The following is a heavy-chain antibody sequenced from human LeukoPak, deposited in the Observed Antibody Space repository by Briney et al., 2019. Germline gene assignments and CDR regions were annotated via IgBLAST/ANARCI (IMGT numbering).Heavy chain of an antibody. D-gene: IGHD6-19*01. J-gene: IGHJ4*02. CDR3: ARDNPSIAVAGYDY. CDR1: GGSFSGYY. CDR2: IYTSENT. V-gene: IGHV4-4*07. Sequence: SETLSLTCAVYGGSFSGYYWSWVRQPAGKGLEWIGRIYTSENTKYNPSLKSRVTISIDTSRNQFSLKLTSVTAADTAVYYCARDNPSIAVAGYDYWGQGTLVSVSS.